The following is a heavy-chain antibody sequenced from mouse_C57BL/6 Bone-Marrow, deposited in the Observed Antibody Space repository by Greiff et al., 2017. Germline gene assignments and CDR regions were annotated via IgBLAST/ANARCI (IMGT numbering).Heavy chain of an antibody. J-gene: IGHJ2*01. D-gene: IGHD1-1*01. V-gene: IGHV1-50*01. CDR2: IDPSDSYT. Sequence: QVQLQQPGAELVKPGASVKLSCKASGYTFTSYWMQWVKQRPGQGLEWIGEIDPSDSYTNYNQKFKGKATLTVDTSSSTAYMQLSSQTSEDSAVYYCARAYYGSSYPFDYWGQGTTLTVSS. CDR3: ARAYYGSSYPFDY. CDR1: GYTFTSYW.